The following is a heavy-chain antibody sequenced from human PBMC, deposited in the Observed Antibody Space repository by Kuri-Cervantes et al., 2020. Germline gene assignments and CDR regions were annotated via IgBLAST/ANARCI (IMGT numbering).Heavy chain of an antibody. CDR3: ARVVYYSDSSGYYPEYFQH. CDR1: GFTFSSYS. V-gene: IGHV3-21*04. J-gene: IGHJ1*01. D-gene: IGHD3-22*01. Sequence: GGSLRLSCAASGFTFSSYSMNWVRQAPGKGLEWVSSISSRSSYIYYADSVKGRFTISRDNSKNTLYLQMNSLRAEDTAVYFCARVVYYSDSSGYYPEYFQHWGQGTLVTVSS. CDR2: ISSRSSYI.